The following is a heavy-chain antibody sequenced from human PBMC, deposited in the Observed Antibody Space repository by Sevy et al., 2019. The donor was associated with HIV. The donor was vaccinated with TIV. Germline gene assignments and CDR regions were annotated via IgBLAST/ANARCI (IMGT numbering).Heavy chain of an antibody. V-gene: IGHV3-48*01. Sequence: GGSLRLSCKASGFPFSSHIMTWVRQAPGKGLEWVSSISSRSGAIHYADSVKGRFAISRDNGTNSLFLQMNTLIAEDTAVYYCATTKVTAHIESWGQGTLVTVSS. CDR3: ATTKVTAHIES. J-gene: IGHJ4*02. D-gene: IGHD4-17*01. CDR1: GFPFSSHI. CDR2: ISSRSGAI.